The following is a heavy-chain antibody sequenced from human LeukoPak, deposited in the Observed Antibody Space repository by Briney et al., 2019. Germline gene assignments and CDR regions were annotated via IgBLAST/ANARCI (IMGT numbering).Heavy chain of an antibody. J-gene: IGHJ2*01. CDR1: GDSISSGGHY. CDR3: ARVTNGVGWYFDL. Sequence: KPSQTLSLTCTVSGDSISSGGHYWGWIRQPPGKGLEYIGYIYHTGSAHYNPSLESRLTISVDKSKNQVSLKLSSVTAADTAVYYCARVTNGVGWYFDLWGRGTLVIVSS. D-gene: IGHD2-8*01. V-gene: IGHV4-30-2*01. CDR2: IYHTGSA.